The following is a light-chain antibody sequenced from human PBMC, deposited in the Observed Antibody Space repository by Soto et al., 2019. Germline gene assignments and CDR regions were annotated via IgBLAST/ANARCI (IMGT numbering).Light chain of an antibody. CDR3: QSYDSSLSSWV. CDR2: GNS. J-gene: IGLJ3*02. Sequence: QSVLTQPPSVSGAPGQRVTISCTGSSSNIGAGYDVHWYQQLPGTAPKLLIYGNSNRTSGVPDRFSGSKSGTSASLAITGLQAEDEADYYCQSYDSSLSSWVFGGGTQLTVL. CDR1: SSNIGAGYD. V-gene: IGLV1-40*01.